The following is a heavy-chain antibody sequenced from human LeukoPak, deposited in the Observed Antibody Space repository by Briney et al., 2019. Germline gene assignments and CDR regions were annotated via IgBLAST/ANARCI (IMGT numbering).Heavy chain of an antibody. CDR2: ISSGVST. J-gene: IGHJ6*02. V-gene: IGHV3-23*01. CDR3: ARGLRGGYCSSAGCYELNYYYYGMDV. CDR1: GFTFNSYA. Sequence: GGSLRLSCAASGFTFNSYAMSWVRQAPGKGMEWVSTISSGVSTISPDSVKGRFTISRDNSKSTLDLQMNSLRAEDTAVYYCARGLRGGYCSSAGCYELNYYYYGMDVWGQGTTVTVS. D-gene: IGHD2-2*01.